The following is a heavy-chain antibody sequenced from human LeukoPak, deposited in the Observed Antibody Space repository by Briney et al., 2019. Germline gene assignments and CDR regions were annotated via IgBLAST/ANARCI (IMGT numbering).Heavy chain of an antibody. Sequence: GASVKVSCKASGYTFTSYDINWVRQATGQGLEWMGWMNPNSGNTGYAQKFQGGVTMTRNTSISTAYMELSSLRSEDTAVYYCARGLARYGWEWFDPWGQGTLVTVSS. J-gene: IGHJ5*02. D-gene: IGHD1-26*01. CDR1: GYTFTSYD. CDR3: ARGLARYGWEWFDP. V-gene: IGHV1-8*01. CDR2: MNPNSGNT.